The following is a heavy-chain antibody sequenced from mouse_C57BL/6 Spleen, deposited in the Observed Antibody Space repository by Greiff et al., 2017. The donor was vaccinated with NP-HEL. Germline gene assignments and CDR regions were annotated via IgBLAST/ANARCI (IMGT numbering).Heavy chain of an antibody. CDR1: GFTFSNYW. V-gene: IGHV6-3*01. Sequence: EVKLVESGGGLVQPGGSMKLSCVASGFTFSNYWMNWVRQSPEKGLEWVAQIRLKSDNYATHYAESVKGRFTISRDDSKSSVYLQMNNLRAEDTGIYYCTGYDTPWFAYWGQGTLVTVSA. J-gene: IGHJ3*01. CDR2: IRLKSDNYAT. D-gene: IGHD2-3*01. CDR3: TGYDTPWFAY.